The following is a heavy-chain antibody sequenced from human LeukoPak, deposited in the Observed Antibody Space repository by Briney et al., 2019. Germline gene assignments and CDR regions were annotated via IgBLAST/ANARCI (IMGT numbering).Heavy chain of an antibody. CDR3: ARSNGFGMDV. V-gene: IGHV3-74*01. CDR1: GFTFSFNS. CDR2: IKRDGSGT. J-gene: IGHJ6*02. Sequence: GGSLRLSCAASGFTFSFNSMHWVRHGPGKGLVWVSRIKRDGSGTTYADSVKGRVTISRDNAKNTLYLQMNSPRAEDTAVYYCARSNGFGMDVWGQGTTVTVSS. D-gene: IGHD2-8*01.